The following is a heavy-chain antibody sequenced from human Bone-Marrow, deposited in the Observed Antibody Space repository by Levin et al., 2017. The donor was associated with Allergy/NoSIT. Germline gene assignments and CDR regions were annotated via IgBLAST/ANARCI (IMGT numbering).Heavy chain of an antibody. J-gene: IGHJ2*01. D-gene: IGHD4-17*01. CDR1: GFTFDDYA. Sequence: QTGGSLRLSCAASGFTFDDYAIHWVRQAPGKGLEWVSGIGWDSDNIGYADSVKGRFTISRDNAKNSVYLQMNSLRPEDTALYYCAKDSLRMTTVSHPGNVDLWGRGTLVTVSS. CDR3: AKDSLRMTTVSHPGNVDL. V-gene: IGHV3-9*01. CDR2: IGWDSDNI.